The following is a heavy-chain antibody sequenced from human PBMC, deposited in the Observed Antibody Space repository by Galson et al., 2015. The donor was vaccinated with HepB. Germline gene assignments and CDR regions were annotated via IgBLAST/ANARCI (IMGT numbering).Heavy chain of an antibody. Sequence: SVKVSCKASGYTFTGYYIHWVRQAPGQGFEWMGRINPGRGGTEYAQKFQGRVTMTRETSISTVYMDLRRLRSDDTAVYYCARINSVFCSSTTCRPDYWGQGTLVTVSS. CDR1: GYTFTGYY. D-gene: IGHD2-2*01. CDR2: INPGRGGT. V-gene: IGHV1-2*06. J-gene: IGHJ4*02. CDR3: ARINSVFCSSTTCRPDY.